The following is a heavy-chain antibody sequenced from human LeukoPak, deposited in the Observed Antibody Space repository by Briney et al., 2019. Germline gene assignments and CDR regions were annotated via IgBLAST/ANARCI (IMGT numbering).Heavy chain of an antibody. CDR2: MNPKSGYT. CDR1: GYTFTRYD. CDR3: AREIVPSPREYFDF. D-gene: IGHD2-15*01. Sequence: ASVKVSCKASGYTFTRYDINWVRQATGQGLEWMGWMNPKSGYTGSAQKFQGRVTMTRTTSISTAYMELSSLTSEDTAVYYCAREIVPSPREYFDFWGRGTLVTVSS. J-gene: IGHJ2*01. V-gene: IGHV1-8*01.